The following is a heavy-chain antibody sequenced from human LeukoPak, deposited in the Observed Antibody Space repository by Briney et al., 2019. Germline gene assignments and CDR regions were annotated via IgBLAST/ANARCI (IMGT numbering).Heavy chain of an antibody. J-gene: IGHJ4*02. V-gene: IGHV3-64*01. CDR1: GFTFSSYA. D-gene: IGHD6-19*01. CDR3: ARMGPPSSGDDY. CDR2: ISRNGGST. Sequence: GGSLRLSCAASGFTFSSYAMHWVRQAPGKGLEYGSAISRNGGSTYYANSVKGRFTISRDNSKNTLYLQMGSLRAEDMAVYYCARMGPPSSGDDYWGQGTLVTVSS.